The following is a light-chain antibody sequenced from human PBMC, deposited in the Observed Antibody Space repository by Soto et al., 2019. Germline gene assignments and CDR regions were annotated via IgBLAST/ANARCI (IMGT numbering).Light chain of an antibody. CDR3: MQALQTWT. Sequence: DIVMTQSPLSLPVTPGEPASISCRSNQSLLHGNGYNYLDWYLQKPGQSPRLLIYLASKRASGVPDRFSGSGSGTDFTLKISRVEAEDVGVYYCMQALQTWTFGQGTKVEIK. CDR1: QSLLHGNGYNY. V-gene: IGKV2-28*01. J-gene: IGKJ1*01. CDR2: LAS.